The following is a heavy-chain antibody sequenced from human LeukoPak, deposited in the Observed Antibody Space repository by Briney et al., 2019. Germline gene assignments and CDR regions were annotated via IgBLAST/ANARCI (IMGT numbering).Heavy chain of an antibody. CDR3: AGGLLEAQGWLQWLGTVYSMDV. Sequence: KLGGSLRLSCVASGFNFSDYYMNWIRQSPGKGLEWISYMSSRSGIIYYADSVKGRFTISRDNARNSLYLQMNSLRVDDTAVYYCAGGLLEAQGWLQWLGTVYSMDVWGQGTPVTVSS. CDR1: GFNFSDYY. J-gene: IGHJ6*02. V-gene: IGHV3-11*01. CDR2: MSSRSGII. D-gene: IGHD5-24*01.